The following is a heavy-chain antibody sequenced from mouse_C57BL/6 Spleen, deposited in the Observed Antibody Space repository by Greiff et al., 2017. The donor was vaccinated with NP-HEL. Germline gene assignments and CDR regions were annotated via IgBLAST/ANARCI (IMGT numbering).Heavy chain of an antibody. V-gene: IGHV1-69*01. CDR1: GYTFTSYW. D-gene: IGHD1-1*01. CDR3: ARTPHYYGSTYFDY. J-gene: IGHJ2*01. Sequence: QVQLKQPGAELVMPGASVKLSCKASGYTFTSYWMHWVKQRPGQGLEWIGEIDPSDSYTNYNQKFKGKSTLTVDKSSSTAYMQLSSLTSEDSAVYYCARTPHYYGSTYFDYWGQGTTLTVSS. CDR2: IDPSDSYT.